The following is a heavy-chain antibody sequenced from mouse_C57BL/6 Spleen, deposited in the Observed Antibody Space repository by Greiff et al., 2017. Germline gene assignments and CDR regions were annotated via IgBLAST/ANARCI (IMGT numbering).Heavy chain of an antibody. D-gene: IGHD1-1*01. CDR1: GYTFTSYW. CDR2: IHPNSGST. CDR3: YYYGSSYGYFDV. Sequence: QVQLQQPGAELVKPGASVKLSCKASGYTFTSYWMHWVKQRPGQGLEWIGMIHPNSGSTNYNEKFKSKATLTVDKSSSTAYMQLSSLTSEDSAVYYCYYYGSSYGYFDVWGTGTTVTVSS. V-gene: IGHV1-64*01. J-gene: IGHJ1*03.